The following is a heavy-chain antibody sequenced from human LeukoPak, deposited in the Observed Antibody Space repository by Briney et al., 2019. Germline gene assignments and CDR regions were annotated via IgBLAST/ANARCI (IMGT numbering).Heavy chain of an antibody. Sequence: PSETLSLSCTVSGGSVNSGHHYWSWTRHHPAKGLEWIGFIHFTGDIYYNPSLKSRLTISVDTSKNQFSLRLSSVTAADTAVYYCSSGGVTAKGGDSWGQGALVTVSP. CDR2: IHFTGDI. CDR3: SSGGVTAKGGDS. CDR1: GGSVNSGHHY. D-gene: IGHD5-18*01. J-gene: IGHJ4*02. V-gene: IGHV4-30-4*01.